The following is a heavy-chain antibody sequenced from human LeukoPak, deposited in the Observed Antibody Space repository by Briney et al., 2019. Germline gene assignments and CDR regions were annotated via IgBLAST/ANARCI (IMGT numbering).Heavy chain of an antibody. D-gene: IGHD3-10*01. V-gene: IGHV3-11*01. CDR2: ISSSGNTI. CDR1: GFTFSDYY. CDR3: ARVELWFREAKHYYYGMDV. Sequence: GGSLRLSCAASGFTFSDYYMSWIRQAPGKGLEWVSYISSSGNTIYYADSVKGRFTISRDNAKNSLYLQMNSLRAEDTAVYYCARVELWFREAKHYYYGMDVWGQGTTVAVSS. J-gene: IGHJ6*02.